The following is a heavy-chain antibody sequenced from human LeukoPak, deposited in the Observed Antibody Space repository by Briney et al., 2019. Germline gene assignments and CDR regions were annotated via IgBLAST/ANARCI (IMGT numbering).Heavy chain of an antibody. CDR3: ARTIAQYTNTWLYYYYGLDV. V-gene: IGHV3-23*01. CDR1: GFSFRSFA. D-gene: IGHD6-13*01. J-gene: IGHJ6*02. Sequence: GGSLRLSCTASGFSFRSFAMSWVRQAPGQGLVWVSSISGGGEDTYYADSVKGRFTISRDNSETTLYLQMNSLGADDTALYYCARTIAQYTNTWLYYYYGLDVWGQGTTVTVSS. CDR2: ISGGGEDT.